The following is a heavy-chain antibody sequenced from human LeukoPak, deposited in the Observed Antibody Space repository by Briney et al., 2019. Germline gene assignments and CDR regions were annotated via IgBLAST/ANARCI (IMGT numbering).Heavy chain of an antibody. D-gene: IGHD6-25*01. CDR3: ARGRLAFLAAARYNWFDP. V-gene: IGHV4-34*01. Sequence: KASETLSLTCAAYGGSFSGYYWSWIRQPPGKGLEWIGEINHSGSTNYNPSLKSRVTISVDTSKNQFSLKLSSVTAADTAVYYCARGRLAFLAAARYNWFDPWGQGTLVTVSS. CDR1: GGSFSGYY. CDR2: INHSGST. J-gene: IGHJ5*02.